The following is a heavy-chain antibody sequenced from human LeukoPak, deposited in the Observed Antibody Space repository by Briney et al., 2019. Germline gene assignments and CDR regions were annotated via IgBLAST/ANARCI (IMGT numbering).Heavy chain of an antibody. V-gene: IGHV4-39*07. Sequence: GSLRLSCAASGFIVSSNHINWVRQTPAKGLEWIGSIYYSGSTYYNPSLKSRVTISVDTSKNQFSLKLSSVTAVDTAVYYCARTPILMDSIPVAGWGQGTLVTVSS. J-gene: IGHJ4*02. CDR2: IYYSGST. CDR3: ARTPILMDSIPVAG. CDR1: GFIVSSNH. D-gene: IGHD2-8*01.